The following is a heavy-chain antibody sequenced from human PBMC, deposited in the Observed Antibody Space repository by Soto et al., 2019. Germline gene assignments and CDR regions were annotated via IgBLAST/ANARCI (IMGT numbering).Heavy chain of an antibody. CDR1: GGTFDAYT. CDR2: IIPLFGTA. Sequence: QVQLVQYGAEVRKPGSSVRVSCKASGGTFDAYTITWVRQAPGQGLEWMGGIIPLFGTANYAQKFQGRVTITAEESTTTAHMALSSLRSEDTAVYFCARLGTKAMDVWGQGTTVTISS. J-gene: IGHJ6*02. V-gene: IGHV1-69*01. D-gene: IGHD2-2*01. CDR3: ARLGTKAMDV.